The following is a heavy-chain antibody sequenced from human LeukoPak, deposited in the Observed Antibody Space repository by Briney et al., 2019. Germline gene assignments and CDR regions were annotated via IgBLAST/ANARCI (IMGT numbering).Heavy chain of an antibody. D-gene: IGHD3-3*01. CDR2: IYTSGSI. CDR1: GGSISSYY. Sequence: KSSETLSLTCTVSGGSISSYYWSWIRQPAGKGLEWIGRIYTSGSINYNPSLKSRVTMSVDTSKNQFSLKLSSVTAADTAVYYCARDISGGLRFLEWLPSYYYYMDVWGKGTTVTVSS. V-gene: IGHV4-4*07. J-gene: IGHJ6*03. CDR3: ARDISGGLRFLEWLPSYYYYMDV.